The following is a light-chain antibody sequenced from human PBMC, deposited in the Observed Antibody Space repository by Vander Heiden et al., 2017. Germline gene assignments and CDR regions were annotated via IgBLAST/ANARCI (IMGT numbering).Light chain of an antibody. CDR2: AAS. V-gene: IGKV1-8*01. CDR3: QQDYSYPWT. J-gene: IGKJ1*01. CDR1: QGISSY. Sequence: AIRMTQSPSSFSASTGDRVTITCRASQGISSYLAWYQQKPGKAPKLLIYAASTLQSGVPSRFSGSGSGTDFTLTISCLQSEDFATYYCQQDYSYPWTFGQGTRLEIK.